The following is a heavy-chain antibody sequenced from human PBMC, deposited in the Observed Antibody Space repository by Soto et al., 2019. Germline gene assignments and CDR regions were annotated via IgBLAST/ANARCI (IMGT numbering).Heavy chain of an antibody. CDR1: GFTFSSYW. V-gene: IGHV3-7*04. CDR2: IKQDGSEK. CDR3: ARGLYGDYVGHNWFDP. Sequence: EVQLVESGGGLVQPGGSLRLSCAASGFTFSSYWMSWVRQAPGKGLEWVANIKQDGSEKYYVDSVKGRFTISRDNAKNSLYLQMNSLRAEDTAVYYCARGLYGDYVGHNWFDPWGQGTLVTVSS. J-gene: IGHJ5*02. D-gene: IGHD4-17*01.